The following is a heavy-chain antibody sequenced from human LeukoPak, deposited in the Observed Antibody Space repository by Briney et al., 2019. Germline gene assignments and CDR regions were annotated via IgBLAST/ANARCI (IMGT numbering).Heavy chain of an antibody. J-gene: IGHJ4*02. V-gene: IGHV4-34*01. CDR1: GGSFSGYY. Sequence: PSETLSLTCAVYGGSFSGYYWSWLRQPPGKGLEWIGEINHSGSTNYNPSLKSRVTISVDTSKNQFSLKLSSVTAADTAVYYCARAAPRTTVTTSPTLGGSYFDYWGQGTLVTVSS. CDR3: ARAAPRTTVTTSPTLGGSYFDY. CDR2: INHSGST. D-gene: IGHD4-17*01.